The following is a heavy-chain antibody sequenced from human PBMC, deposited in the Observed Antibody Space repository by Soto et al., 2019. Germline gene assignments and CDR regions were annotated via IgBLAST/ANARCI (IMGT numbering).Heavy chain of an antibody. V-gene: IGHV4-59*01. CDR3: ARDAGGLHDL. CDR1: DDPITINY. D-gene: IGHD2-15*01. CDR2: IYYSGST. J-gene: IGHJ4*01. Sequence: SETLSLTCTVSDDPITINYWRWIRQAPGKGLEWIGYIYYSGSTTYNPSLKSRVTMSADTSKDQFSLKLNSVTAADTAVYYCARDAGGLHDLWGPGIPVPVSS.